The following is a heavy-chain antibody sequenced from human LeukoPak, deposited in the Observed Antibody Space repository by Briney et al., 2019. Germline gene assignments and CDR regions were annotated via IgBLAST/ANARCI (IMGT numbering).Heavy chain of an antibody. CDR3: ARDRHDYSNYYYYYGMDV. V-gene: IGHV1-3*01. CDR2: INAGNGNT. Sequence: ASVKVSCKASGYIFASYGIIWMRQAPGQRLEWMGWINAGNGNTKYSQKFQGRVTITRDTSASTAYMELSSLRSGDTAVYYCARDRHDYSNYYYYYGMDVWGQGTTVTVSS. CDR1: GYIFASYG. J-gene: IGHJ6*02. D-gene: IGHD4-11*01.